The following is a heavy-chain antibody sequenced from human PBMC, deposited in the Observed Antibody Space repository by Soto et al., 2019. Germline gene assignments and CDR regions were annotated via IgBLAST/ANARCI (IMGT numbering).Heavy chain of an antibody. D-gene: IGHD6-13*01. CDR2: IYPGDSDT. CDR3: ARPRVVSWPPYYYHGMDV. Sequence: PGESLKISCKGSGYSFTSYWIGWVRQMPGKGLEWMGIIYPGDSDTRYSPSFQGQVTISADKSISTAYLQWSSLKASDTAMYYRARPRVVSWPPYYYHGMDVRGQGTTGSVSS. V-gene: IGHV5-51*01. J-gene: IGHJ6*02. CDR1: GYSFTSYW.